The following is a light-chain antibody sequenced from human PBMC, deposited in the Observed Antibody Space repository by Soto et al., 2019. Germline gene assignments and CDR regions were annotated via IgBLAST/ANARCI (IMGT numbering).Light chain of an antibody. CDR1: SSDVGGYNY. Sequence: QSVLTQPASVSGSPGQSITISCTGTSSDVGGYNYVSWYQQFSGKAPKLLIYDVTNRPSGVSDRFSGSKSGNTASLTISGLQAEDEAGYSCSSYTSSSTPWVFGTGTKVTVL. V-gene: IGLV2-14*01. J-gene: IGLJ1*01. CDR2: DVT. CDR3: SSYTSSSTPWV.